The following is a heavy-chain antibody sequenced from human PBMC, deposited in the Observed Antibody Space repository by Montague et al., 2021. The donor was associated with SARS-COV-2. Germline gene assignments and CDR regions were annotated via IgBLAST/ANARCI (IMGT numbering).Heavy chain of an antibody. V-gene: IGHV2-70*11. CDR1: GFSFRTAGTC. CDR3: ARLSGVAPRCYYEGMDV. D-gene: IGHD7-27*01. CDR2: IDWDGDK. Sequence: PEPVKPTRTLTLTCTFSGFSFRTAGTCVSWIRQPPGKAPQWLARIDWDGDKYYSRTLETRVSISTDTAKTQVVLTMTNVDPMDTATYYCARLSGVAPRCYYEGMDVWGQGTAVTVSS. J-gene: IGHJ6*02.